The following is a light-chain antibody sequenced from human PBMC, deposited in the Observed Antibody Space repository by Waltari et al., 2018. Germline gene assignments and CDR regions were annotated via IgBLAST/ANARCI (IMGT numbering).Light chain of an antibody. J-gene: IGLJ2*01. CDR3: SSYTSITTVV. Sequence: QSALTQPASVSGSPGQSITISCTGTSSDVGNYNYVSWFQQHPGKAPQLIIHDVNKRPAGVSNRFSCSKSANTAYLTISGLQADDEADYYCSSYTSITTVVFGGGTKLTVL. CDR1: SSDVGNYNY. CDR2: DVN. V-gene: IGLV2-14*03.